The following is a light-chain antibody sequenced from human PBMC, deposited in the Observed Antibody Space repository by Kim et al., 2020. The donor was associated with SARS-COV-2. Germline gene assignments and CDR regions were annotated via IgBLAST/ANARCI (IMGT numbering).Light chain of an antibody. CDR1: QSISSY. CDR3: QQSYSTPLT. Sequence: DIQMTQSPSSLSASVGDRVTITCRASQSISSYLNWYQQKPGKAPKLLIYAASSLQSGVPSMFSGSGSGTDFTLTISSLQPEDFATYYCQQSYSTPLTFGGGTKLEI. CDR2: AAS. J-gene: IGKJ4*01. V-gene: IGKV1-39*01.